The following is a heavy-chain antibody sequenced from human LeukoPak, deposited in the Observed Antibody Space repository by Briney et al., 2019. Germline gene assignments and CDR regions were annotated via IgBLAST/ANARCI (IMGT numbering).Heavy chain of an antibody. Sequence: PSETLSLTCTVSGGSISSSSYYWSWIRQPPGKGLEWIGYIYYSGSTNYNPSLKSRVTISVDTSKNQFSLKLSSVTAADTAVYYCARRSGDFWSGQPFFDPWGQGTLVTVSS. J-gene: IGHJ5*02. V-gene: IGHV4-61*01. D-gene: IGHD3-3*01. CDR1: GGSISSSSYY. CDR3: ARRSGDFWSGQPFFDP. CDR2: IYYSGST.